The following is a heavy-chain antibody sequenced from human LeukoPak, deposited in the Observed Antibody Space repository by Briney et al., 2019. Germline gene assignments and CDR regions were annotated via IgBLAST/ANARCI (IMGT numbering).Heavy chain of an antibody. CDR1: GYTFTGYY. J-gene: IGHJ4*02. V-gene: IGHV7-4-1*02. CDR2: INTNTGNP. D-gene: IGHD5-18*01. CDR3: GRDPRLGIRGYTYGYIDY. Sequence: ASVKVSCKASGYTFTGYYMHWVRQAPGQGLEWMGWINTNTGNPTYAQGFTGRYVFSLDTSVSTAHLQISGLTADDTAVYFCGRDPRLGIRGYTYGYIDYWGQGTLVTVSS.